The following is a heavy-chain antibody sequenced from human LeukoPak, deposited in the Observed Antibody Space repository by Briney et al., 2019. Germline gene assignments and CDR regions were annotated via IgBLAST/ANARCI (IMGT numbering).Heavy chain of an antibody. V-gene: IGHV3-66*01. CDR1: GFTVSGNF. CDR3: ARGYGVTGGAFDI. Sequence: GGSLRLSCAASGFTVSGNFMSWVRQAPGKGLEWVSLIYSGGSTYYADSVKGRFTISRDNSKNTLYLQMNSLRAEDTAVYYCARGYGVTGGAFDIWGQGTMVTVSS. CDR2: IYSGGST. D-gene: IGHD4-17*01. J-gene: IGHJ3*02.